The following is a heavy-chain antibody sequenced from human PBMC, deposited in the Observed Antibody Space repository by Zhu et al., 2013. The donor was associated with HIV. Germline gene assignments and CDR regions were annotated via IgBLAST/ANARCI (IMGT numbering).Heavy chain of an antibody. Sequence: QVQLVQSGAEVKKPGSSVKVSCKASGGTFSSYAISWVRQAPGQGLEWMGGIIPIFGTANYAQKFQGRVTITADESTSTAYMELSSLRSEDTAVYYCARGRGLGPLKISNAFDIWAKGQWSPSLQ. CDR3: ARGRGLGPLKISNAFDI. V-gene: IGHV1-69*12. D-gene: IGHD3-10*01. CDR1: GGTFSSYA. CDR2: IIPIFGTA. J-gene: IGHJ3*02.